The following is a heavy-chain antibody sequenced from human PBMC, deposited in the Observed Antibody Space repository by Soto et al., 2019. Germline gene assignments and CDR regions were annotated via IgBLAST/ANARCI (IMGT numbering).Heavy chain of an antibody. CDR3: AKYIYDILTGYSRGDDLDF. CDR1: GFKFDDYA. V-gene: IGHV3-9*01. CDR2: ISWKGGNM. J-gene: IGHJ3*01. D-gene: IGHD3-9*01. Sequence: EVQLVESGGGLVQPGRSLRLACTASGFKFDDYAMHWVRRAPGKGLEWVSGISWKGGNMTYADSVKGQFTISRDNAKNSLYLQMNRLRTEDTALYYCAKYIYDILTGYSRGDDLDFWGLGTLVTVSS.